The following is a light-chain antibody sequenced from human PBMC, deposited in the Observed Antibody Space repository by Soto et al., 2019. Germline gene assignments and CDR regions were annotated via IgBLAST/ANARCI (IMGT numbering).Light chain of an antibody. V-gene: IGLV2-8*01. J-gene: IGLJ3*02. CDR2: EVT. CDR3: NSYASSDSWV. CDR1: SSDVGGYNY. Sequence: QSALTQPPSASGSPGQSVTISCTGTSSDVGGYNYVSWYQQHPGKAPKLMIYEVTKRPSGVPDRFSGSKSGNTASLTVSGLQGEDEDDYYCNSYASSDSWVFGGGTKVTVL.